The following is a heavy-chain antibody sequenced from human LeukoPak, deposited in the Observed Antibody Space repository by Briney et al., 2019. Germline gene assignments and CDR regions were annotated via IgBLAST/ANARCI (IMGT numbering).Heavy chain of an antibody. Sequence: ASVKVSCKASGDTFTSYGISWVRQAPGQGLEWMGWISAYNGNTNYAQKLLGRVTMTTDTSTSTAYMELRSLRSDDTAVYYCALSGSYAPFDYWGQGTLVTVSS. V-gene: IGHV1-18*01. J-gene: IGHJ4*02. CDR1: GDTFTSYG. CDR2: ISAYNGNT. D-gene: IGHD1-26*01. CDR3: ALSGSYAPFDY.